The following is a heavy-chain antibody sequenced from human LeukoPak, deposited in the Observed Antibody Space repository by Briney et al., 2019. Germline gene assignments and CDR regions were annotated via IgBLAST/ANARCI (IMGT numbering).Heavy chain of an antibody. Sequence: PGGSLRLSCAASGFTFDDYAMHWVRQAPGKGLEWVSGISWNSGSIGYADSVKGRFTISRDNAKNSLYLQMNSLRAEDTAVYYCARGPVRFLEWLPFDYWGQGTLVTVSS. CDR3: ARGPVRFLEWLPFDY. D-gene: IGHD3-3*01. V-gene: IGHV3-9*01. CDR2: ISWNSGSI. CDR1: GFTFDDYA. J-gene: IGHJ4*02.